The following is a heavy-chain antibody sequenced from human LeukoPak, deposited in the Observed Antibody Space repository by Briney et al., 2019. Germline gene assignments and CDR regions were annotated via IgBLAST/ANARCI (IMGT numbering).Heavy chain of an antibody. CDR2: IKQDGTER. J-gene: IGHJ4*02. V-gene: IGHV3-7*01. Sequence: GGSLRLSCAASGFTFRNYWMSWVRQAPGKGLQWVANIKQDGTERYYVDSVKGRFTISRDNAKNSLDLQMNSLRAEDTAVYYCARGSFTGFGIGGAGIFVGRLPYFEHWGQGVLVSVSS. D-gene: IGHD6-19*01. CDR3: ARGSFTGFGIGGAGIFVGRLPYFEH. CDR1: GFTFRNYW.